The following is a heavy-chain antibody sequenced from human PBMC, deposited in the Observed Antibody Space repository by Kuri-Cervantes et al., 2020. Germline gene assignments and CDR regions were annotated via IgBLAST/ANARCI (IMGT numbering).Heavy chain of an antibody. J-gene: IGHJ4*02. D-gene: IGHD3-3*01. CDR2: IYYSGST. V-gene: IGHV4-30-4*01. CDR1: GGSISSGDYY. Sequence: LRLSCTVSGGSISSGDYYWSWIRQPPGKGLEWIGYIYYSGSTYYNPSLKSRVTISVETSKNQFSLKLSSVTAADTAVYYSARVGLYYDFWSGYYTQTGFDYWGQGTLVTVSS. CDR3: ARVGLYYDFWSGYYTQTGFDY.